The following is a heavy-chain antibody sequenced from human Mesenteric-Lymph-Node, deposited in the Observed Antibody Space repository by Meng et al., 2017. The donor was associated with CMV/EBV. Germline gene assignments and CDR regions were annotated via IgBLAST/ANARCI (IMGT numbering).Heavy chain of an antibody. CDR3: AKDIAPPNYYDSSGYSPPLLYYYYGMDV. V-gene: IGHV3-21*04. J-gene: IGHJ6*02. D-gene: IGHD3-22*01. Sequence: GESLKISCAASGFTFSSYSMNWVRQAPGKGLEWVSSISSSNSYIYYADPVKGRFTISRDNAKNSLYLQMNSLRAEDTALYYCAKDIAPPNYYDSSGYSPPLLYYYYGMDVWGQGTTVTVSS. CDR1: GFTFSSYS. CDR2: ISSSNSYI.